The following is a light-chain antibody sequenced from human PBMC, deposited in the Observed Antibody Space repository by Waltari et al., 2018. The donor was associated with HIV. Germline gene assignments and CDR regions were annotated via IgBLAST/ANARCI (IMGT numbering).Light chain of an antibody. Sequence: QSALTQPRSVSGSPGQSVTISCTGTSSDVGGYHFVSWYQQHPGKAPKVMIYDVSKRPSGVPDRFSGSKSGNTASLTISGLQAEDEADYYCCSYAGSYTWVFGGGTKMTVL. V-gene: IGLV2-11*01. CDR2: DVS. J-gene: IGLJ3*02. CDR1: SSDVGGYHF. CDR3: CSYAGSYTWV.